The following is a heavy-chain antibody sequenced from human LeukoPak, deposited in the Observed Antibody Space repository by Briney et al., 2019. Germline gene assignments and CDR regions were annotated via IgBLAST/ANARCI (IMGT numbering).Heavy chain of an antibody. V-gene: IGHV3-15*01. CDR1: GFIFGNAW. CDR2: MKSIVDGGTT. J-gene: IGHJ4*02. D-gene: IGHD1-26*01. Sequence: GGSLRLSCAGTGFIFGNAWMGWVRQAPGKGLEWVGRMKSIVDGGTTDYAATVKGRFAISRDDSKTTLFLQMHSLKTEDTAVYYCITDKPYRGLRTFDYWGQGTLVTVSS. CDR3: ITDKPYRGLRTFDY.